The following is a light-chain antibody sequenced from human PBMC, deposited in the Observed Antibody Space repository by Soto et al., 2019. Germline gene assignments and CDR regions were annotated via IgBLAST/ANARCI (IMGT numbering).Light chain of an antibody. CDR3: SSYTSISTYV. CDR1: SSDVGGYNY. CDR2: EVS. Sequence: QSVLTQPASVSGSPGQSITISCTGTSSDVGGYNYVSWYQQHPGKAPKLMIYEVSNRPSGVSNRFSGSKSGNTASLTISGLQAEDEADYYCSSYTSISTYVFGPETKLTVL. V-gene: IGLV2-14*01. J-gene: IGLJ1*01.